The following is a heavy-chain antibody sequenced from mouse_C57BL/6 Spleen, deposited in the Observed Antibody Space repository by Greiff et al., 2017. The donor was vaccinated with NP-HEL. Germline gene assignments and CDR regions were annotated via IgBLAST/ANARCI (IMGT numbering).Heavy chain of an antibody. CDR2: FYPGSGSI. Sequence: QVHVKQSGAELVKPGASVKLSCKASGYTFTEYTIHWVKQRSGQGLEWIGWFYPGSGSIKYNEKFKDKATLTADKSSSTVYMELSRLTSEDSAVYFCARHDEGYYGSSYAMDYWGQGTSVTVSS. V-gene: IGHV1-62-2*01. CDR3: ARHDEGYYGSSYAMDY. J-gene: IGHJ4*01. D-gene: IGHD1-1*01. CDR1: GYTFTEYT.